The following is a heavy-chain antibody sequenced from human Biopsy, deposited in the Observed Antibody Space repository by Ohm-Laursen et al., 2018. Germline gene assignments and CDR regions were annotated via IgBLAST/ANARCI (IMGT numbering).Heavy chain of an antibody. D-gene: IGHD5-12*01. V-gene: IGHV4-31*03. CDR3: ARLGSGYYFPTFFDF. CDR2: IFYSANT. Sequence: TLSLTCTVSGVSINGGRYYWNWLRHPPGEVVEWIGNIFYSANTYYNPSLKSRVTISVDTSKNQFSLKLCPVTAADPAVYYCARLGSGYYFPTFFDFWGQGALVTVSS. CDR1: GVSINGGRYY. J-gene: IGHJ4*02.